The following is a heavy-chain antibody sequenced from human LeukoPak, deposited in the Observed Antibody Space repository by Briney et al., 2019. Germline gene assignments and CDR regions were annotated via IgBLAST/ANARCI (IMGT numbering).Heavy chain of an antibody. CDR1: GGTFSSYA. V-gene: IGHV1-69*04. CDR3: ARAPTGPGTPLDY. J-gene: IGHJ4*02. CDR2: FIPILGIA. D-gene: IGHD3-10*01. Sequence: SVKVSCKASGGTFSSYAISWVRQAPGQGLEWMGRFIPILGIANYAQKFQGRVTITADKSTSTAYMELSSLRSEDTAVYYCARAPTGPGTPLDYWGQGTLVTVSS.